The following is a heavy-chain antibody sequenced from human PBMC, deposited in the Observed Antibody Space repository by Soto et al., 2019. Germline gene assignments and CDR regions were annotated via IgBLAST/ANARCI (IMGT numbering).Heavy chain of an antibody. D-gene: IGHD6-13*01. CDR3: ARGGQQQGNWFDP. V-gene: IGHV4-31*03. Sequence: SETLSLTCTVSGGSISSGGYYWSWIRQHPGKGLEWIGYIYYSGSTYCNPSLKSRVTISVDTSKNQFSLKLSSVTAADTAVYSCARGGQQQGNWFDPWGQGTLVNVSS. CDR1: GGSISSGGYY. CDR2: IYYSGST. J-gene: IGHJ5*02.